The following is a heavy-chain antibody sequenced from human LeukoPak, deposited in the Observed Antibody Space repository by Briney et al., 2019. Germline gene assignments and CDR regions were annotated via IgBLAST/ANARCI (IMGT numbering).Heavy chain of an antibody. CDR1: GGSISSYY. J-gene: IGHJ5*02. CDR3: ARENYDFWSGYPNWFDP. D-gene: IGHD3-3*01. CDR2: IYYSGST. V-gene: IGHV4-59*01. Sequence: PSETLSLTCTVSGGSISSYYWSWIRQPPGKGLEWIGYIYYSGSTNYNPSLKSRVIISVDTSKNQFSLKLSSVTAADTAVYYCARENYDFWSGYPNWFDPWGQGTLVTVSS.